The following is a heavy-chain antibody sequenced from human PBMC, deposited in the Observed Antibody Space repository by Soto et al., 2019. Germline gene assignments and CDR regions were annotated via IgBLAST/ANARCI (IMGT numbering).Heavy chain of an antibody. CDR1: GGSINSGDYS. V-gene: IGHV4-30-2*01. CDR2: IYHTGTT. J-gene: IGHJ5*02. Sequence: SETLSLTCTVSGGSINSGDYSWTWIRQPPGKGLEWIGYIYHTGTTYYNPSLKSRVTMSVDTSKNQFSLKLSSVTAADTAVYYCVRVPGPWGQGTLVTVSS. CDR3: VRVPGP.